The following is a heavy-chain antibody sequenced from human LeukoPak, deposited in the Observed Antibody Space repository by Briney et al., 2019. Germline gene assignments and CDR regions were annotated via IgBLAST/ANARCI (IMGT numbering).Heavy chain of an antibody. CDR3: ARSSVGFDY. CDR2: INSDGSST. CDR1: GFTFSTYW. J-gene: IGHJ4*02. Sequence: GGSLRLSCAASGFTFSTYWMHWVRQAPEKGLVWVSRINSDGSSTSDADFVKGRFTISRDNAKNTLYLQMNSLRAEDTAVYYCARSSVGFDYWGQGTLVTVSS. V-gene: IGHV3-74*01.